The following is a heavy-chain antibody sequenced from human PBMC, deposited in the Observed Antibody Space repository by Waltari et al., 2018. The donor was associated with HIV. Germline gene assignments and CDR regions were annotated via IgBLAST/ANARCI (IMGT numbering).Heavy chain of an antibody. CDR2: IKQDEREK. CDR1: GFTFSSYW. Sequence: EVQLVESGGGLVQPGGSLRLSCAASGFTFSSYWMSWVRQAPGKGLEWVATIKQDEREKYYVDSVKGRFTITRDNAKNSLYLQLNSLRAEDTAVYYCVRDPAGYNSGWYNIYYYGMDVWGQGTTVTVSS. CDR3: VRDPAGYNSGWYNIYYYGMDV. J-gene: IGHJ6*02. D-gene: IGHD6-19*01. V-gene: IGHV3-7*01.